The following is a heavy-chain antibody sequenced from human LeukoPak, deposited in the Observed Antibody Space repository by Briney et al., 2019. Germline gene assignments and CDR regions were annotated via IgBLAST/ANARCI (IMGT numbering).Heavy chain of an antibody. CDR1: GFTFSSYW. CDR3: ARDRSSWAL. V-gene: IGHV3-7*01. Sequence: PGASLRLSCAASGFTFSSYWMSWVRQAPGKGLEWVANIKQDESERYYVDSVKGRFTISRDNAKNSLYLQMNSLRVEDTGVYYCARDRSSWALWGQGTLVTVSS. J-gene: IGHJ4*02. CDR2: IKQDESER. D-gene: IGHD6-13*01.